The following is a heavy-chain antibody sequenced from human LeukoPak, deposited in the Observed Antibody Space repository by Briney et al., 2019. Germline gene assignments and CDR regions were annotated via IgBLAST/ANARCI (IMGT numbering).Heavy chain of an antibody. CDR2: IIPIFGTA. D-gene: IGHD4-17*01. Sequence: ASVKVSCKASGGTFSSYAISWVRQAPGQGLEWMGGIIPIFGTANYAQKFQGRVTITTDESTSTAYMELSSLRSEDTAVYYCAREDTVTTGYFQHGGQGNLVTVSS. V-gene: IGHV1-69*05. CDR3: AREDTVTTGYFQH. J-gene: IGHJ1*01. CDR1: GGTFSSYA.